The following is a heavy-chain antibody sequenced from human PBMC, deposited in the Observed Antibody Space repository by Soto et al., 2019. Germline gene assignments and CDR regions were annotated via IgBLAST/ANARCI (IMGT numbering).Heavy chain of an antibody. D-gene: IGHD6-13*01. CDR3: ARDQLSSIWDYYYYYGMDV. J-gene: IGHJ6*02. CDR2: ISSSSSYI. V-gene: IGHV3-21*01. Sequence: PGGSLRLSCAASGFTFSSYSMNWVRQAPGKGLERVSSISSSSSYIYYADSVKGRFTISRDNAKNSLYLQMNSLRAEDTAVYYCARDQLSSIWDYYYYYGMDVWGQGTTVTAP. CDR1: GFTFSSYS.